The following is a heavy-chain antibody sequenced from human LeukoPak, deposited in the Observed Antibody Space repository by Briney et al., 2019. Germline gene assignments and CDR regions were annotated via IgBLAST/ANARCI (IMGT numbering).Heavy chain of an antibody. Sequence: GGSLRLSCAASGFTFSSYWMSWVRQAPGKGLEWVADIKQDGSEKYYMDSVKGRFTISRDNAKNSLYLQMNSLRAEDTAVYYCARGRSGLRFLEWLFYYYMDVWGKGTTVTVSS. CDR1: GFTFSSYW. J-gene: IGHJ6*03. D-gene: IGHD3-3*01. CDR2: IKQDGSEK. V-gene: IGHV3-7*01. CDR3: ARGRSGLRFLEWLFYYYMDV.